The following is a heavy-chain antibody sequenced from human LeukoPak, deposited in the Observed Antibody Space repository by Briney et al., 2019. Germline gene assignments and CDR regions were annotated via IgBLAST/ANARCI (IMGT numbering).Heavy chain of an antibody. CDR2: IYHSGST. CDR3: ARRRDGYFDY. V-gene: IGHV4-38-2*01. Sequence: PSETLSLTCAVSGYSISSGYYWGWIRQPRGKGLEWIGSIYHSGSTYYNPSLKSRVTISVDTSKNQFSLKLSSVTAADTAVYYCARRRDGYFDYWGQGTLVTVSS. J-gene: IGHJ4*02. CDR1: GYSISSGYY. D-gene: IGHD5-24*01.